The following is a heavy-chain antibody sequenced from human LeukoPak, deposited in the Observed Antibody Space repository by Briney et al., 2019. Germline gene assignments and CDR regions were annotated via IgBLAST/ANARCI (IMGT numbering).Heavy chain of an antibody. CDR2: IYHSGST. Sequence: SETPSLTCAVSGGSISSSNWWSWVRQPPGKGLEWIGEIYHSGSTNYNPSLKSRVTISVDKSKNQFSLKLSSVTAADTAVYYCARVGGYYDILTGYYTPSYFDYWGQGTLVTVSS. D-gene: IGHD3-9*01. V-gene: IGHV4-4*02. CDR3: ARVGGYYDILTGYYTPSYFDY. J-gene: IGHJ4*02. CDR1: GGSISSSNW.